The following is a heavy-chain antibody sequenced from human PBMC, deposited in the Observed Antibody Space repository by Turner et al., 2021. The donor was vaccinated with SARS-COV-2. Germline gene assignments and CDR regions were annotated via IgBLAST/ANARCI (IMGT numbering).Heavy chain of an antibody. CDR2: TYYSGSA. CDR3: ARDASRSPPDY. V-gene: IGHV4-30-4*01. CDR1: GDAIRDTPYF. J-gene: IGHJ4*02. Sequence: HVHLLESGPGLVRPSGTLSVPCSVTGDAIRDTPYFWSWIRQQPGKALEWVGYTYYSGSAKYKSFLKSRASISVDTSKNVISLNLRAVTAADTAVYYCARDASRSPPDYWGQGTLVIVSS.